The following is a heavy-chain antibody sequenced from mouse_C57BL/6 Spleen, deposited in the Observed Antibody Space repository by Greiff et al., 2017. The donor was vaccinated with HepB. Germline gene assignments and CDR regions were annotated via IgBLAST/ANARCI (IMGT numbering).Heavy chain of an antibody. CDR3: TRDLGRDAMGY. V-gene: IGHV1-15*01. CDR2: IDPETGGT. J-gene: IGHJ4*01. D-gene: IGHD4-1*01. Sequence: QVQLQQSGAELVRPGASVTLSCKASGYTFTDYEMHWVKQTPVHGLEWIGAIDPETGGTAYNQKFKGKAILTADKSSSTAYMELRSLTSEDSAVYYCTRDLGRDAMGYWGQGTSVTVSS. CDR1: GYTFTDYE.